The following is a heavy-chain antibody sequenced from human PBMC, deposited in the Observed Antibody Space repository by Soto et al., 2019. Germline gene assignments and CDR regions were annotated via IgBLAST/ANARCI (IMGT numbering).Heavy chain of an antibody. Sequence: SETLSLTCTVSGDSITNSNYYWGWFRQPPGKGLEWIASTYYIGSTYYNPSLKSRVTISVDTSNNQFSLNLNFVTASDTAVYYCAGRNSLASVSLNFRELSNYKWIDPWGPGTLVTVSS. CDR2: TYYIGST. V-gene: IGHV4-39*01. CDR3: AGRNSLASVSLNFRELSNYKWIDP. CDR1: GDSITNSNYY. D-gene: IGHD3-16*02. J-gene: IGHJ5*02.